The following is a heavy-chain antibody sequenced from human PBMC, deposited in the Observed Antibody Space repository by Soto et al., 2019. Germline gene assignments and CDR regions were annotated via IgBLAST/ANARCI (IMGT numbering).Heavy chain of an antibody. Sequence: QVQLVQSGAEVKKPGASVKVSCKASGYTFTSYGISWVRQAPGQGLEWMGWISAYNGNTNYAQKIQGRVTMTTDTSTSTAYMELRSLRSDDTAVYYCARGRFSVGGPAAMYDAFDIWCQGTMVTVSS. J-gene: IGHJ3*02. CDR3: ARGRFSVGGPAAMYDAFDI. D-gene: IGHD2-2*01. CDR2: ISAYNGNT. V-gene: IGHV1-18*01. CDR1: GYTFTSYG.